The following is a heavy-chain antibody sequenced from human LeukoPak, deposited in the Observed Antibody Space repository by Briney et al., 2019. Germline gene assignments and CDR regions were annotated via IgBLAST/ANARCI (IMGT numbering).Heavy chain of an antibody. J-gene: IGHJ4*02. CDR1: GYIFSSYG. D-gene: IGHD5-12*01. CDR3: AREVSSGYDPYFDY. Sequence: ASVKVSCKASGYIFSSYGLSWVRQAPGQGLEWMGWITAYNGNTNYAQKFQGRVTMTTDTSTSTAYMELRSLRSDDTAVYYCAREVSSGYDPYFDYWGQGTLVTVSS. V-gene: IGHV1-18*01. CDR2: ITAYNGNT.